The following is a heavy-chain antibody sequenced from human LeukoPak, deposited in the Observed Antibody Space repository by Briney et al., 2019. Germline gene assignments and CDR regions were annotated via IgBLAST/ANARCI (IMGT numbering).Heavy chain of an antibody. CDR2: FDPEDGET. J-gene: IGHJ5*02. Sequence: APVKVSCKVSGYTLTELSMHWVRQAPGKGLEWMGGFDPEDGETIYAQKFQGRVTMTEDTSTDTAYMELSSLRSEDTAVYYCATGSRLRPYNWFDPWGQGTLVTVSS. CDR1: GYTLTELS. CDR3: ATGSRLRPYNWFDP. D-gene: IGHD5-12*01. V-gene: IGHV1-24*01.